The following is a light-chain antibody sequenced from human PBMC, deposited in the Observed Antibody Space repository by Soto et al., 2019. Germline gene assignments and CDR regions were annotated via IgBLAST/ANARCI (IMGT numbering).Light chain of an antibody. CDR3: SSHSTSTTHVL. CDR1: NNDIDYNS. J-gene: IGLJ2*01. Sequence: QSALTQPASVSGSPGQTIIISCTGTNNDIDYNSVSWYQQHPGKAPKLILFDVSTRPSKIPGRFSCSKSDNTASLTISGLQAEDEADYYCSSHSTSTTHVLFGGGTKLTVL. V-gene: IGLV2-14*03. CDR2: DVS.